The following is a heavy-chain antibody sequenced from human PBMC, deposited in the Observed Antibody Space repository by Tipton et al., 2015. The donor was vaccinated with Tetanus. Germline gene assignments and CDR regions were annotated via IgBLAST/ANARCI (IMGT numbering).Heavy chain of an antibody. CDR2: VYSGGNT. V-gene: IGHV3-53*01. Sequence: SLRLSCAASGFSVKSHYMSWVRQAPGKGLEWVSVVYSGGNTYYADSVKGRFTISRDLSKNTLSFHLTSLRVEDTAIYYCARESNRGGYVDYWGQGALVTVSS. CDR1: GFSVKSHY. D-gene: IGHD5-12*01. CDR3: ARESNRGGYVDY. J-gene: IGHJ4*02.